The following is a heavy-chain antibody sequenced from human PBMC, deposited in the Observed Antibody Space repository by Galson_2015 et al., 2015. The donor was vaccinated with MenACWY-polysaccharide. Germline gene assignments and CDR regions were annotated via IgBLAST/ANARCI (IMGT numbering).Heavy chain of an antibody. CDR1: GFTFTSYW. D-gene: IGHD1-26*01. Sequence: SLRLSCAASGFTFTSYWMSWVRQAPGKGLEWVAHIKQDESEKYYVDSVKGRFTISRDNAQNSLFLQMNSLRAEDTAMYYCARDDGRWELPLDYWGQGTLVTVPS. CDR3: ARDDGRWELPLDY. CDR2: IKQDESEK. V-gene: IGHV3-7*01. J-gene: IGHJ4*02.